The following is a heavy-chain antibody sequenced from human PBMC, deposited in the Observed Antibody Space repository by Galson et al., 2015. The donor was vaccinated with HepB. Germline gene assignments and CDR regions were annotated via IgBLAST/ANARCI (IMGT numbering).Heavy chain of an antibody. CDR3: AKVVPRHDAFDI. V-gene: IGHV3-23*01. CDR2: ISGSGGST. CDR1: GFTFSSYA. Sequence: SLRLSCAVSGFTFSSYAMSWVRQAPGKGLEWVSAISGSGGSTYYADSVKGRFTISRDNSKNTLYLQMNSLRAEDTAVYYCAKVVPRHDAFDIWGQGTMVTVSS. J-gene: IGHJ3*02.